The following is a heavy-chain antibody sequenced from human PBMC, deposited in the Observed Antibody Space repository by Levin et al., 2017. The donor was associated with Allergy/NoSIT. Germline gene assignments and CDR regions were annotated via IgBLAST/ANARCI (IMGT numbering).Heavy chain of an antibody. Sequence: SETLSLTCAVYGGSFSGYDWSWIRQPPGKGLEWIGEINHSGSTNYNPSLKSRVTISVDTSKNQFSLKLSSVTAADTAVYYCATAGDYDFWSGYDSYAFDIWGQGTMVTVSS. V-gene: IGHV4-34*01. CDR3: ATAGDYDFWSGYDSYAFDI. D-gene: IGHD3-3*01. CDR1: GGSFSGYD. J-gene: IGHJ3*02. CDR2: INHSGST.